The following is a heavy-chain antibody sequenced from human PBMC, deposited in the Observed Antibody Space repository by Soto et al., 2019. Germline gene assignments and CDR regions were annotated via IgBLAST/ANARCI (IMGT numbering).Heavy chain of an antibody. CDR1: GFTFSSYA. CDR3: ARDLVRVPAAIVGYYYYGMDV. CDR2: ISYDGSNK. Sequence: GGALRLSCAASGFTFSSYAMHWVRQAPGKGLEWVAVISYDGSNKYYADSVKGRFTISRDNSKNTLYLQMNSLRAEDTAVYYCARDLVRVPAAIVGYYYYGMDVWGQGTTVTVSS. D-gene: IGHD2-2*01. J-gene: IGHJ6*02. V-gene: IGHV3-30-3*01.